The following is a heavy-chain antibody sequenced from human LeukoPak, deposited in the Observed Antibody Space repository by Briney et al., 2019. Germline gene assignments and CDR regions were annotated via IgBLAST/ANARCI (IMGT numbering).Heavy chain of an antibody. CDR2: IYHSGST. J-gene: IGHJ4*02. D-gene: IGHD6-6*01. V-gene: IGHV4-30-2*01. CDR1: GGSISSGGYY. Sequence: SETLSLTCTVSGGSISSGGYYWSWIRQPPGKGLEWIGYIYHSGSTFYNPSLKSRVTISVGRSKNQFSLKLSSVTAADTAVYYCASIPSYYFDYWGQGTLVTVSS. CDR3: ASIPSYYFDY.